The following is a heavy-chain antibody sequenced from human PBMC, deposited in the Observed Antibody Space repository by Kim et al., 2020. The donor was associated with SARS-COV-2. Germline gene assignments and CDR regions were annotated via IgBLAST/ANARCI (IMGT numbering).Heavy chain of an antibody. CDR1: GGSISSYY. CDR2: IYYSGST. D-gene: IGHD6-13*01. J-gene: IGHJ6*02. V-gene: IGHV4-59*08. CDR3: ARLASSSWSYYYYYYGMDV. Sequence: SETLSLTCTVSGGSISSYYWSWIRQPPGKGLEWIGYIYYSGSTNYNPSPKSRVTISVDTSKNQFSLKLSSVTAADTAVYYCARLASSSWSYYYYYYGMDVWGQGTTVTVSS.